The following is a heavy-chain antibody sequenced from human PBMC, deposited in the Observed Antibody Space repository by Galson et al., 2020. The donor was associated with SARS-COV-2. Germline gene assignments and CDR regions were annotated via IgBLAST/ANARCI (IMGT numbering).Heavy chain of an antibody. Sequence: AQASKIMSVTCYLSSVFLDETSNYWGWIRQPPGKGLEWIGSIYYTGATSHNPSLNSRAIMSIAPSKNQFSLELKSVTAADTAVYYCARKTSTYDFWGQGILVTVSS. J-gene: IGHJ4*02. CDR1: SVFLDETSNY. CDR3: ARKTSTYDF. V-gene: IGHV4-39*07. D-gene: IGHD1-1*01. CDR2: IYYTGAT.